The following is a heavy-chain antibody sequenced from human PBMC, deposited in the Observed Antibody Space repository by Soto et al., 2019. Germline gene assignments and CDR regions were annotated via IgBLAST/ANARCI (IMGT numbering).Heavy chain of an antibody. CDR3: AKAASGYSYGQRIFDY. V-gene: IGHV3-23*01. CDR1: GFTFSSYA. Sequence: EVQLLESGGGLVQPGGSLRLSCAASGFTFSSYAMSWVRQAPEKGLEWVSAISGSGVNTYYADSVKGRFTISRDNSKNTLYLQMNSLRVEDTAVYYCAKAASGYSYGQRIFDYWGQGILVTVSS. D-gene: IGHD5-18*01. J-gene: IGHJ4*02. CDR2: ISGSGVNT.